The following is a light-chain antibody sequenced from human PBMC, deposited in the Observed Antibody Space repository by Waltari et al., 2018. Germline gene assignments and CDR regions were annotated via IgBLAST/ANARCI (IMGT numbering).Light chain of an antibody. J-gene: IGKJ3*01. CDR2: GAS. CDR1: QSVSSSY. CDR3: QQYGSSRFT. V-gene: IGKV3-20*01. Sequence: EIVLTQSPGTLSLSPGERATLSCRASQSVSSSYLAWYQQKPGQAPRLRIYGASSRATCIPDRVSGSGSGTDFTLTISRLEPEDFAVYYCQQYGSSRFTFGPGTKVDIK.